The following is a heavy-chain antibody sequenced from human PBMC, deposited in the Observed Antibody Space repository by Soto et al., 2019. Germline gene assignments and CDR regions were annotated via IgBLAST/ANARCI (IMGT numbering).Heavy chain of an antibody. CDR2: ISYDGSKK. V-gene: IGHV3-30-3*01. CDR1: GLTFSSYT. D-gene: IGHD4-17*01. Sequence: QVQLVESGGGVVQPGRSLRLSCAASGLTFSSYTIHWVRQAPGKGLEWVAVISYDGSKKYYADSVKGRFTISRDNSKNTLYLQMNSLRPEDTAVYYCARDHGYGFDYWGQGTLVIVSS. CDR3: ARDHGYGFDY. J-gene: IGHJ4*02.